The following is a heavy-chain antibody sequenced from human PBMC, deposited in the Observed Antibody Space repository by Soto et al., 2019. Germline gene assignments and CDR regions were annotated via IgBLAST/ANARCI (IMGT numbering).Heavy chain of an antibody. D-gene: IGHD1-1*01. CDR1: GGTFGSNA. Sequence: QVQLVQSETEVRKPGSSVTVSCRAAGGTFGSNAISWVRQAPGQGLEWMGNIIPIFGTTKNAQNFQGRVTITADESTNTAYMELSSLRSEDTAIYYCAREGYTFGPGAVRGAFDIWGQGTMVTVSS. V-gene: IGHV1-69*15. CDR3: AREGYTFGPGAVRGAFDI. CDR2: IIPIFGTT. J-gene: IGHJ3*02.